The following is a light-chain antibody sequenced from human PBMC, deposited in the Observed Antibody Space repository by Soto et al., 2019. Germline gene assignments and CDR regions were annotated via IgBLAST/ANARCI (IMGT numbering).Light chain of an antibody. V-gene: IGLV2-14*01. CDR2: EVS. CDR1: RSDVGGYNF. J-gene: IGLJ2*01. CDR3: SSYTSRATLV. Sequence: QSALTQPASVSGSPGQSITISCSGTRSDVGGYNFLSWYQHHPGKAPKLMIYEVSNRPSGVSNRFSGSKSGNTASLTISGLEAEDEADYYCSSYTSRATLVFGGGTKVTVL.